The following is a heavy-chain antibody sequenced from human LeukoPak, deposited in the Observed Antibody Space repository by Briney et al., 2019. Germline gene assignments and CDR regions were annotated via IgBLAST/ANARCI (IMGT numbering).Heavy chain of an antibody. V-gene: IGHV3-64D*09. CDR1: GFTFSAYA. CDR2: INSNGYST. J-gene: IGHJ4*02. CDR3: VKSGYSTSSDVDY. Sequence: AGSLRLSCSVSGFTFSAYAMHWVRQAPGKGLEFLSSINSNGYSTYHADSVKGRFTISRDNSRSTLYLQMRSLRPEDTAVYYCVKSGYSTSSDVDYWGQGTLVTDSS. D-gene: IGHD6-6*01.